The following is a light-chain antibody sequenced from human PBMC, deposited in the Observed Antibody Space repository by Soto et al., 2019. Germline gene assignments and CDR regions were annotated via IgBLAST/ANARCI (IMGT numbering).Light chain of an antibody. CDR2: EVT. CDR1: SSDVGAYKF. Sequence: QSALTQPASVSGSPGQSITIFCTGTSSDVGAYKFVSWYRHHPGRAPQVMIYEVTNRPSGVSSRFSGSKSGNTASLTISGLQPEDEGDYYCSSYSSTSTPWVFGGGTKLTAL. V-gene: IGLV2-14*01. CDR3: SSYSSTSTPWV. J-gene: IGLJ3*02.